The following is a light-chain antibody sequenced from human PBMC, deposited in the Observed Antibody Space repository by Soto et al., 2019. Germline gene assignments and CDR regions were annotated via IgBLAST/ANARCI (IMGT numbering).Light chain of an antibody. V-gene: IGKV3-11*01. CDR3: QQRSRWPRT. Sequence: EIVLTQSPATLSLSPGERATLSCRASQSVSSYLAWYQQKPGQAPRLLIYDASNRATGIPARFSGSGSGTDFTLTISSLEAEDVAVYYCQQRSRWPRTFGQGTKLEIK. CDR2: DAS. CDR1: QSVSSY. J-gene: IGKJ2*01.